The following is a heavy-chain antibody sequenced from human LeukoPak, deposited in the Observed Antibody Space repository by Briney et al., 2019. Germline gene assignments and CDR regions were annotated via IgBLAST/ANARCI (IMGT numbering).Heavy chain of an antibody. CDR1: GFTFSSYG. CDR3: GKGPAYDIVVVPAAKEVDY. J-gene: IGHJ4*02. D-gene: IGHD2-2*01. CDR2: ISYDGSNK. V-gene: IGHV3-30*18. Sequence: SGGSLRLSCVASGFTFSSYGMRWVRQAPGRGMEWVAVISYDGSNKYYADSVKGRFTISRDKSKNTLYLQMNSLRAEDTAVYYCGKGPAYDIVVVPAAKEVDYWGQGTLVTVSS.